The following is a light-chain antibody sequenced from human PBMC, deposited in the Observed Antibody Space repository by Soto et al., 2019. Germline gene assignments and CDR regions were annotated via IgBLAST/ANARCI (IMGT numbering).Light chain of an antibody. CDR2: AAS. V-gene: IGKV1-39*01. J-gene: IGKJ3*01. CDR1: QRISSY. CDR3: QQSYNTPRT. Sequence: DIQMTQSPSSLSAFVGDRVTITCRASQRISSYLNWYQQKPGKAPKVLIYAASSLQSGVPSRFSGSGSGTDFTLTISSLQPEDFATYYCQQSYNTPRTFGPGTKVDI.